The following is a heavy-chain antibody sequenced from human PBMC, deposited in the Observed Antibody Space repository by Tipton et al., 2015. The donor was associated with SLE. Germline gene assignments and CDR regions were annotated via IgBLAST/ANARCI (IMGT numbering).Heavy chain of an antibody. CDR3: ARGDYSEDAFDI. CDR2: IYYSGST. CDR1: GGSISSGGYY. D-gene: IGHD4-11*01. J-gene: IGHJ3*02. Sequence: TLSLTCTVSGGSISSGGYYWSWIRQHPGKGLEWIGYIYYSGSTNYNPSLKSRVTISVDTSKNQFSLKLSSVTAADTAVYYCARGDYSEDAFDIWGQGTMVTVSS. V-gene: IGHV4-61*08.